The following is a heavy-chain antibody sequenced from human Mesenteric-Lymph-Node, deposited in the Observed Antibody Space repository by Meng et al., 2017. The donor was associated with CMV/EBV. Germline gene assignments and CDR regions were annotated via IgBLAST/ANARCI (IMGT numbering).Heavy chain of an antibody. Sequence: SGGYISSGDYYWSWIRQPPAKGLESIGYISYIGSTYYNPSLKSRVTISVDTSKNQFSLKLTSVTAADTAVYYCGRVLDNMVRGLDFDYWGQGTLVTVSS. CDR2: ISYIGST. J-gene: IGHJ4*02. CDR3: GRVLDNMVRGLDFDY. D-gene: IGHD3-10*01. CDR1: GGYISSGDYY. V-gene: IGHV4-30-4*01.